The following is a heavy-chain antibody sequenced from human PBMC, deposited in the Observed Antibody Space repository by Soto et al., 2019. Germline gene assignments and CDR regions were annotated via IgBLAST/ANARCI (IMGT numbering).Heavy chain of an antibody. Sequence: PSETLSLTCAVSGGSISSGFYSWSWIRQPPGQGLEWIGYIYNSGNTYYNPSLMSRVTISVDRSQNHFSLKLTSVTAADTAVYYCARGSDGVWNWFDPWGKGTQVTVSS. CDR2: IYNSGNT. J-gene: IGHJ5*02. CDR1: GGSISSGFYS. V-gene: IGHV4-30-2*01. D-gene: IGHD2-21*02. CDR3: ARGSDGVWNWFDP.